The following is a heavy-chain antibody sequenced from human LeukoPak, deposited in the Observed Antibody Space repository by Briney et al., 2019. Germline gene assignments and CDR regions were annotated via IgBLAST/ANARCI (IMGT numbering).Heavy chain of an antibody. D-gene: IGHD6-13*01. CDR1: GFTFDDYA. CDR3: AKGRGSVSSSFDY. CDR2: ISWNSGNI. J-gene: IGHJ4*02. V-gene: IGHV3-9*03. Sequence: GRSLRLSCAASGFTFDDYAMHWVRQAPGKGLEWVSGISWNSGNIGYADSVKGRFTISRDNAKNSLYLQMNSLRAEDMALYYCAKGRGSVSSSFDYWGQGTLVTVSS.